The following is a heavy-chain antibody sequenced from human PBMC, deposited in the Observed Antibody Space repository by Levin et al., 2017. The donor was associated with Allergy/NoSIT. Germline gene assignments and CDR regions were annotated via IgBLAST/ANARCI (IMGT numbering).Heavy chain of an antibody. J-gene: IGHJ4*02. CDR2: IYPGGST. CDR1: GFTVSSHH. Sequence: QSGESLKISCAASGFTVSSHHMNWVRQAPGKGLEWVSLIYPGGSTYYADSVRGRFTISRDESKNTVYLQMNSLRAEDTAVYYCARQGLHDYVRWGQGTLVTVSP. CDR3: ARQGLHDYVR. D-gene: IGHD4-17*01. V-gene: IGHV3-66*04.